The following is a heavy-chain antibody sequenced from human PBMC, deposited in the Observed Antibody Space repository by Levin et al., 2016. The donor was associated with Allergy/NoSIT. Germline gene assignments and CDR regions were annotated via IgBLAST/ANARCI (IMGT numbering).Heavy chain of an antibody. CDR3: ARDPPGAAAAGTV. Sequence: GGSLRLSCAVSGLTVSNTFMSWVRQAPGKGLEWISCIYRDGTTYYADSVKGRFTISRDNSKNTLFLQMRSLRVDDTAKYYCARDPPGAAAAGTVWGHGTMVAVSS. V-gene: IGHV3-53*01. D-gene: IGHD6-13*01. J-gene: IGHJ3*01. CDR1: GLTVSNTF. CDR2: IYRDGTT.